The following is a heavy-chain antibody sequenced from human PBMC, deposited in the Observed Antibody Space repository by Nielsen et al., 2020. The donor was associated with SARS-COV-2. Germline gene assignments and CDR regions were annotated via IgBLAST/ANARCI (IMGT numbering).Heavy chain of an antibody. J-gene: IGHJ4*02. CDR2: INHSGST. Sequence: WIRQPPGKGLEWIGEINHSGSTNYNPSLKSRVTISVDTSKNQFSLKLSSVTAADTAVYYCARRCFRGGSGWSGPSCLDYWGQGTRVTVSS. D-gene: IGHD6-19*01. V-gene: IGHV4-34*01. CDR3: ARRCFRGGSGWSGPSCLDY.